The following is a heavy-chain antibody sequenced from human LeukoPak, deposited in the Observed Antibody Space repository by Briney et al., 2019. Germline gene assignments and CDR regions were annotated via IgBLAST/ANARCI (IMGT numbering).Heavy chain of an antibody. CDR1: GFTFSSYT. Sequence: GGSLRLSCPASGFTFSSYTIHWVRQAPGKGLEWVAVISYDGSNKYYADSVKGRFTISRDNSKNTLYLQMNSLRAEDTAVYYCARVSGSHYYYYYGMDVWGQGTTVTVSS. CDR2: ISYDGSNK. J-gene: IGHJ6*02. CDR3: ARVSGSHYYYYYGMDV. D-gene: IGHD3-10*01. V-gene: IGHV3-30-3*01.